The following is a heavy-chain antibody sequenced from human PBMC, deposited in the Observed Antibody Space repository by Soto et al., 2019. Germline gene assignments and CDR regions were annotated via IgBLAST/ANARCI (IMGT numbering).Heavy chain of an antibody. D-gene: IGHD2-15*01. Sequence: PGGSLRLSCAASGFTFSSYAMHWVRQAPGKGLEWVAVISYDGSNKYYADSVKGRFTISRDNSKNTLYLQMNSLRAEDTAVYYCARDLSTVVVAAAKYWGQGTLVTVSS. CDR3: ARDLSTVVVAAAKY. CDR1: GFTFSSYA. V-gene: IGHV3-30-3*01. CDR2: ISYDGSNK. J-gene: IGHJ4*02.